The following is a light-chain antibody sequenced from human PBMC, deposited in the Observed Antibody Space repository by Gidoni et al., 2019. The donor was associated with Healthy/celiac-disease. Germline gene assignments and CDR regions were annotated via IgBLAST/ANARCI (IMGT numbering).Light chain of an antibody. CDR3: QQYYSYPPP. V-gene: IGKV1-8*01. Sequence: AIRITQSPSSLSASTGDRVTITCRASQGISSYLAWYQQKPGKAPKLLIYAASTLQSGVPSRFSGSGSGTDFTLTISCLQSEDFATYYCQQYYSYPPPFGPGTKVDIK. CDR1: QGISSY. J-gene: IGKJ3*01. CDR2: AAS.